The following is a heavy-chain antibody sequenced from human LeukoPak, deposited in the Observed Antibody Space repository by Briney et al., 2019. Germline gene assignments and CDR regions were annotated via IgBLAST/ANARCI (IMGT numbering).Heavy chain of an antibody. CDR1: GGSISTYY. D-gene: IGHD2-15*01. Sequence: SETLSLTCTVSGGSISTYYWSWIRQPPGKGLEWIGCIYYSGNTNYNPSLKSRVTISVDTSKNQFSLKLSSVTAADTAVYYCARGYCSGGTCSENHYHYFGMDVWGQGTTVTVSS. V-gene: IGHV4-59*01. CDR3: ARGYCSGGTCSENHYHYFGMDV. J-gene: IGHJ6*02. CDR2: IYYSGNT.